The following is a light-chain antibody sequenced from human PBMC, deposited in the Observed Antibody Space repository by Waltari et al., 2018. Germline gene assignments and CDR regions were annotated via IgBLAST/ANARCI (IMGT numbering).Light chain of an antibody. CDR3: QQYNSSPWT. V-gene: IGKV1-5*03. CDR1: QSISIW. Sequence: DIQMTQSPSTLSASVGDRVTLTCRGSQSISIWLAWYQQKPGKAPKLLIYKASSLEGGVPSRFSGSGSGTEFTLTISSLQPDDFATYYCQQYNSSPWTFGQGTKVEIK. CDR2: KAS. J-gene: IGKJ1*01.